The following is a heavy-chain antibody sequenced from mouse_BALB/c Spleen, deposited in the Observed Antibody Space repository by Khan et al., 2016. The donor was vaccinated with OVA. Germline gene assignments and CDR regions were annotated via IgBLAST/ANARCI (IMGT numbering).Heavy chain of an antibody. V-gene: IGHV2-9*02. J-gene: IGHJ4*01. D-gene: IGHD1-1*01. CDR1: GFSLTSYG. CDR2: IWAGGST. CDR3: AGLYYYGSNCYAMDY. Sequence: VELVESGPGLVAPSQSLSITCTASGFSLTSYGVHWVRQPPGKGLEWLGVIWAGGSTNYNSALMSRLSISKDNSKSQVFLKMNSLQTDDTAMYYCAGLYYYGSNCYAMDYWGQGTSVTVSS.